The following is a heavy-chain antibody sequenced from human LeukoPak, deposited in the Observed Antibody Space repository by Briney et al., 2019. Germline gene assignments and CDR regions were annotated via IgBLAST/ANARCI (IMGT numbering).Heavy chain of an antibody. CDR2: INPDSGGT. CDR3: ARDKNSVVRLFPYYMDV. Sequence: ASVKVSCKASGNTFTGYYMHWVRQAPGQGLEWMGWINPDSGGTNYAQKFQGRVTMTRDMSISTAYMELSRLRSDDTAVYYCARDKNSVVRLFPYYMDVWGEGTSVTVSS. V-gene: IGHV1-2*02. CDR1: GNTFTGYY. D-gene: IGHD3-10*01. J-gene: IGHJ6*03.